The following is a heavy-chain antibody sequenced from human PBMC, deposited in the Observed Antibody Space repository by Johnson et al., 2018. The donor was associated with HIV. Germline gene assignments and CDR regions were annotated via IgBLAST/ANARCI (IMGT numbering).Heavy chain of an antibody. V-gene: IGHV3-7*03. CDR2: IKEDGSEK. D-gene: IGHD2-2*01. J-gene: IGHJ3*02. CDR3: ARGTLAAFDI. CDR1: GFTFSSYG. Sequence: MQLVESGGGVVQPGRSLRLSCAVSGFTFSSYGMHWVRRAPGKGLEWVANIKEDGSEKYYVDSVKGRFTISRDNAKNTLYLQMNSLRVEDTAVYYCARGTLAAFDIWGQGTMVTVSS.